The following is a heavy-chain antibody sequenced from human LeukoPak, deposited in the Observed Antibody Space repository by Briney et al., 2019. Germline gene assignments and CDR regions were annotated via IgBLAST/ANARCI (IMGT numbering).Heavy chain of an antibody. V-gene: IGHV2-5*01. CDR2: IYWNDDK. Sequence: SGPTLVNPTQTLTLTCTFSGFSLSTSGVGVGWIRQPPGKALEWLALIYWNDDKRYSPSLKSRLTITKDTSKNQVVLTMTNMDPVDTATYYCAHSLTPFWSGTGGFDYWGQGTLVTVSS. CDR3: AHSLTPFWSGTGGFDY. CDR1: GFSLSTSGVG. J-gene: IGHJ4*02. D-gene: IGHD3-3*01.